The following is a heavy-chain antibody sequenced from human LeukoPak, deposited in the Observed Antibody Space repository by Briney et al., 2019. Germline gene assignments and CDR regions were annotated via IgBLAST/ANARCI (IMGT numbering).Heavy chain of an antibody. V-gene: IGHV3-23*01. CDR2: ISGSGGST. CDR1: GFTFSSYA. CDR3: AISSGWYFPAEYFQH. J-gene: IGHJ1*01. D-gene: IGHD6-19*01. Sequence: PGGSLRLSCAASGFTFSSYAMSWVRQAPGKGLEWVSAISGSGGSTYYADSVKGRFTISRDNSKNTLYLQMNSLRAEDTAVYYCAISSGWYFPAEYFQHWGQGTLVTVSS.